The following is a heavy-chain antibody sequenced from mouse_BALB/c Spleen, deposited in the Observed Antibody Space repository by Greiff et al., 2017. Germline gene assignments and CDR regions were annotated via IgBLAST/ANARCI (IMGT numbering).Heavy chain of an antibody. V-gene: IGHV7-3*02. CDR3: ARDYYGSYFDY. D-gene: IGHD1-1*01. J-gene: IGHJ2*01. CDR2: IRNKANGYTT. Sequence: EVKLVESGGGLVQPGGSLRLSCATSGFTFTDYYMSWVRQPPGKALEWLGFIRNKANGYTTEYSASVKGRFTISRDNSQSILYLQMNTLRAEDSATYYCARDYYGSYFDYWGQGTTLTVSS. CDR1: GFTFTDYY.